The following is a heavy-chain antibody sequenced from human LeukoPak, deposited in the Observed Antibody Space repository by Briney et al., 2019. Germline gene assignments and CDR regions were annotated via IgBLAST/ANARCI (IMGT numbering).Heavy chain of an antibody. CDR3: AKDTGLLWFGGLDY. CDR2: IKQDGSEK. Sequence: GGSLRLSCAASGFTFSSYWMSWVGQAPGKGLEWVANIKQDGSEKYYVDSVKGRFTISRDNAKNSLYLQMNSLRAEDTALYYCAKDTGLLWFGGLDYWGQGTLVTVSS. J-gene: IGHJ4*02. CDR1: GFTFSSYW. D-gene: IGHD3-10*01. V-gene: IGHV3-7*03.